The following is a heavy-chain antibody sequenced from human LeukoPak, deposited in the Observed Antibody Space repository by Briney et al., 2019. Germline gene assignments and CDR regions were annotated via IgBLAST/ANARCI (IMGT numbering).Heavy chain of an antibody. CDR1: GYTFTGYY. Sequence: GASVKVSCKASGYTFTGYYMHWVRQAPGQGLEWMGWINPNSGGTNYAQKFQGRVTMTRDTSISTAYMELSRLRSDDTAVYYCARDRVYYDSSGSPDYWGQGTLVTVSS. CDR2: INPNSGGT. J-gene: IGHJ4*02. V-gene: IGHV1-2*02. D-gene: IGHD3-22*01. CDR3: ARDRVYYDSSGSPDY.